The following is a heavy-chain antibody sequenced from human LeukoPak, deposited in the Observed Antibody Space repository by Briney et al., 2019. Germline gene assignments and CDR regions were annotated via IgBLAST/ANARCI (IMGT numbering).Heavy chain of an antibody. D-gene: IGHD2-2*01. J-gene: IGHJ3*02. CDR2: ISCYNGDT. CDR3: ARVHQLLDAFDI. CDR1: GYTFTHHG. Sequence: ASVRVSCKASGYTFTHHGISWVRQAPGQGLEWMGWISCYNGDTMYAQNVQGRATMTTDTSTSTAYMELRSLRSDDTAVYYCARVHQLLDAFDIWGQGTMVTVSS. V-gene: IGHV1-18*04.